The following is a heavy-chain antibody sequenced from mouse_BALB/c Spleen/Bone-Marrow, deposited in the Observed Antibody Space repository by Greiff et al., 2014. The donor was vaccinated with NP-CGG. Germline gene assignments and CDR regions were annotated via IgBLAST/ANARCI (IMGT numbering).Heavy chain of an antibody. CDR2: IYPGSGNT. CDR3: VRNWDPY. CDR1: GYTFTDYY. D-gene: IGHD4-1*01. Sequence: VQLQQSGPELVKPGASVKISCKVSGYTFTDYYINWVKQKPGQGLEWIGWIYPGSGNTKYNEKFKGEATLTIDTSSSTAYMQLRSLTSEDTAVYFCVRNWDPYWGQGTTLTVSS. V-gene: IGHV1-84*02. J-gene: IGHJ2*01.